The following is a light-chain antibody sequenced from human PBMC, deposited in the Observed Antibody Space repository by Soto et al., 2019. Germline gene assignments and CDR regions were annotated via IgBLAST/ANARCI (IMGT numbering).Light chain of an antibody. CDR1: QSVSSN. CDR3: QQYNNWPWT. Sequence: EIVITQSPATLSVSPGERATLSCRASQSVSSNLAWYQQKPGQAPRLLIYGASTRDTGIPARFSGSGSGTDFTLTISSLQTEDFEVYYCQQYNNWPWTSGQGTKVDIK. V-gene: IGKV3-15*01. J-gene: IGKJ1*01. CDR2: GAS.